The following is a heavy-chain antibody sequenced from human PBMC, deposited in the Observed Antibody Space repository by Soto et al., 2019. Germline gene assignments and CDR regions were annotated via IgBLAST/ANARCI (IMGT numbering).Heavy chain of an antibody. V-gene: IGHV4-59*08. CDR3: ARVAGIVGATDYFDY. CDR2: IYYSGST. Sequence: PSETLSLTCTVSGGSISSYYWSWIRQPPGKGLEWIGYIYYSGSTNYNPSLKSRVTISVDTSKNQFSLKLSSVTAADTAVYYCARVAGIVGATDYFDYWGQGTLVNVSS. J-gene: IGHJ4*02. D-gene: IGHD1-26*01. CDR1: GGSISSYY.